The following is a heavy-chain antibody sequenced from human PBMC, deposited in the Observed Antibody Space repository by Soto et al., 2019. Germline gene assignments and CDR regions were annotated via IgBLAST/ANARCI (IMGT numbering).Heavy chain of an antibody. CDR2: IINIFGTA. D-gene: IGHD3-3*01. J-gene: IGHJ6*02. CDR1: GGTFSNHV. V-gene: IGHV1-69*12. CDR3: ARGPYEFWSGYYRPDFHSGMDV. Sequence: QVQLVQSGAEVKKPGSSVKVSCKASGGTFSNHVISWVRQAPGQGLEWMGGIINIFGTANYAQKFQGRVTITADESTSTAHMELSSLRSEDTAVYYRARGPYEFWSGYYRPDFHSGMDVWGQGTTVTVSS.